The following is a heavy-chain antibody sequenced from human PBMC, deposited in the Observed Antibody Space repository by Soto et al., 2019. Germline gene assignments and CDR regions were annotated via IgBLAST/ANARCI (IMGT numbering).Heavy chain of an antibody. CDR2: MNPNSGNT. CDR1: GYTFTSYD. V-gene: IGHV1-8*01. D-gene: IGHD3-16*02. CDR3: ARCRGYYDYFWGSYLGS. Sequence: QVQLVQSGAEVKKPGASVKVSCKASGYTFTSYDINWVRQATGQGLEWMGWMNPNSGNTGYAQKFTGIATLTRNTSRITAYMELSSLRSEDTAVYYFARCRGYYDYFWGSYLGSWGQGTLVTVSS. J-gene: IGHJ5*02.